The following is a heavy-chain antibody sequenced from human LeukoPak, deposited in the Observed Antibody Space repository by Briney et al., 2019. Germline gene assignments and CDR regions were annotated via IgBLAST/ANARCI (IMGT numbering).Heavy chain of an antibody. CDR1: GGSITNYY. J-gene: IGHJ4*02. Sequence: SETLSLTCNVTGGSITNYYWSWIRQPPGKGLEWIGYIYYSGSTNYNPSLKSRVTISVDTSKNQFSLKLSSVTAADTAVYYCARHPGATNDYWGQGTLVTVSS. D-gene: IGHD6-25*01. CDR3: ARHPGATNDY. CDR2: IYYSGST. V-gene: IGHV4-59*08.